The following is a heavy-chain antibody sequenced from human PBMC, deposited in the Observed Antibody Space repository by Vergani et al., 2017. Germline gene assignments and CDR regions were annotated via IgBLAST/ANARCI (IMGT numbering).Heavy chain of an antibody. J-gene: IGHJ5*02. Sequence: EVQLLESGGGLVQPGGSLKLSCAASGFTFSSYAMSWVRQAPGKGLEWVSAISGSGGSTYYADSVKGRFNISRDNSKNTLYLQMNSLRAEDTAVYYCAKGVGSTVSWFDPWGQGTLVTVSS. CDR1: GFTFSSYA. V-gene: IGHV3-23*01. CDR3: AKGVGSTVSWFDP. D-gene: IGHD6-13*01. CDR2: ISGSGGST.